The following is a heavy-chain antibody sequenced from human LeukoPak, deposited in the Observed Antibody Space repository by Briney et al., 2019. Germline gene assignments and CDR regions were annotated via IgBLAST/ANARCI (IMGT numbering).Heavy chain of an antibody. J-gene: IGHJ4*02. V-gene: IGHV4-59*01. CDR3: ARLYGSGSYYIDY. CDR2: IYYSGST. CDR1: GGSISSYY. D-gene: IGHD3-10*01. Sequence: SETLSLTCTVSGGSISSYYWSWIRQPPGKGLEWIGYIYYSGSTNYNPSLKSRVTISVGTSKNQFSLKLSSVTAADTAVYYCARLYGSGSYYIDYWGQGTLVTVSS.